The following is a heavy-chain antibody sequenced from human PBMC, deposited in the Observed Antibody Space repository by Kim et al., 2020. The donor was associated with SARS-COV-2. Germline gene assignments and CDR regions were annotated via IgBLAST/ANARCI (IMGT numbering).Heavy chain of an antibody. Sequence: SETLSLTCAVYGGSFSGYYWSWIRQPPGKGLEWIGEINHSGSTNYNPSLKSRVTITVDTSKNQFSLKLSSVTAADTAVYYCAREGGGSYPYYFDYWGQGTLVTVSS. D-gene: IGHD1-26*01. CDR2: INHSGST. J-gene: IGHJ4*02. CDR3: AREGGGSYPYYFDY. CDR1: GGSFSGYY. V-gene: IGHV4-34*01.